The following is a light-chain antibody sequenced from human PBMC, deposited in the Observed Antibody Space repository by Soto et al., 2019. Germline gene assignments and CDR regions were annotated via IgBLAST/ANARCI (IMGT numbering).Light chain of an antibody. V-gene: IGKV2-28*01. CDR2: MAS. CDR1: QSLLHSNGFNY. J-gene: IGKJ1*01. CDR3: MQAVQTPWS. Sequence: EMVVTQSPLSLPVILGEPASISCSSSQSLLHSNGFNYLDWYLQRPGQSPQLLIYMASSRASGVPDRFSGSGSGTDFTLTITRVEAEDVGIYYCMQAVQTPWSFGQGTKVDIK.